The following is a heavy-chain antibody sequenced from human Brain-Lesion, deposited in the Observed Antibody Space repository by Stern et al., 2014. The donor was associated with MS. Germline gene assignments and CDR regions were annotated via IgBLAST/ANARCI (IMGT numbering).Heavy chain of an antibody. V-gene: IGHV4-39*01. CDR1: GGSVSSTSYA. Sequence: QLQLQESGPGLVKPSETLSLTCTVAGGSVSSTSYAWAWIRQPPGKGLEWIGTIYYSGNTYYRPSLKSRLPISLDKSKNQFSPQLRSVTAADTAVYYCAGEEDIRYCSGGSCTGNWFDPWGQGTLVTVSS. J-gene: IGHJ5*02. CDR3: AGEEDIRYCSGGSCTGNWFDP. D-gene: IGHD2-15*01. CDR2: IYYSGNT.